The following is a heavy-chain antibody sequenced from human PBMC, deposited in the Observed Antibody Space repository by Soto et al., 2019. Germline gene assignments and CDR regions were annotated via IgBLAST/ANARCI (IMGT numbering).Heavy chain of an antibody. J-gene: IGHJ4*02. CDR1: GFTFSSYA. Sequence: PGGSLRLSCAASGFTFSSYAMSWVRQAPGKGLEWVSAISGSGGTTYYADSVKGRFTISRDSSKNTLYLLMYSLRAEDTATYYCAKFFVATGESSGRPWSFHYWGQGTLVTVSS. CDR3: AKFFVATGESSGRPWSFHY. CDR2: ISGSGGTT. D-gene: IGHD6-25*01. V-gene: IGHV3-23*01.